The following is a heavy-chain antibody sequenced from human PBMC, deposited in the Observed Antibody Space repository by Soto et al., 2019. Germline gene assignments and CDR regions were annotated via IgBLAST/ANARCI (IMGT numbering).Heavy chain of an antibody. Sequence: QVQLQESGPGLVKPSGTLSLTCAVSSGSISSSNWWSWVRQPPGKGLEWIGEIYHSGSTNYNPSLKRRVTISVDKSKNQFSLKLSSVTAADTAVYYCASDKSGSSWDDAFDIWGQGTMVTVSS. J-gene: IGHJ3*02. D-gene: IGHD6-13*01. CDR2: IYHSGST. CDR3: ASDKSGSSWDDAFDI. CDR1: SGSISSSNW. V-gene: IGHV4-4*02.